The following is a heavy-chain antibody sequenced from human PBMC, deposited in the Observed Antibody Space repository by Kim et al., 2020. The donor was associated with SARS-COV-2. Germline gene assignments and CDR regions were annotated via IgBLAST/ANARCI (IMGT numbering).Heavy chain of an antibody. CDR3: ARDTYDSSGSDDAFDI. CDR1: GGSISSYY. V-gene: IGHV4-59*01. Sequence: SETLSLTCTVSGGSISSYYWSWIRQPPGKGLEWIGYIYYSGSTTYNPSLKSRVTISVDTSKNQFSLKLSSVTAADTAVYYCARDTYDSSGSDDAFDIWGQGTMVTVSS. D-gene: IGHD3-22*01. J-gene: IGHJ3*02. CDR2: IYYSGST.